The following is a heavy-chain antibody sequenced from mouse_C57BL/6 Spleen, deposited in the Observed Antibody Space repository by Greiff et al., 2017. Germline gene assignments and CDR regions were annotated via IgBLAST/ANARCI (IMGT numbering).Heavy chain of an antibody. J-gene: IGHJ2*01. CDR1: GFTFSSYT. V-gene: IGHV5-9*01. Sequence: EVKLMESGGGLVKPGGSLKLSCAASGFTFSSYTMSWVRQTPEKRLEWVATIRGGGGNTYYPDSGKGRFTISRDQAKNTLYLQMSSLRSEDTALYYWARLMTTVVDYWGQGTTLTVSS. D-gene: IGHD1-1*01. CDR2: IRGGGGNT. CDR3: ARLMTTVVDY.